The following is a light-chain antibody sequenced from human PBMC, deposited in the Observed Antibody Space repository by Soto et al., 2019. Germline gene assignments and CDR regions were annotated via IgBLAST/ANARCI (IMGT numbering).Light chain of an antibody. CDR3: CSYTGNSEV. V-gene: IGLV2-23*02. CDR1: SGDVGGYNL. CDR2: EVT. Sequence: QSALTQPASVSGSPGQSITIPCTGTSGDVGGYNLVSWYQQHPGKAPKLMIYEVTERPSGVSNRFSGAKSGNTASLTISGLQPEDEADYYCCSYTGNSEVFGSGTQLTVL. J-gene: IGLJ7*01.